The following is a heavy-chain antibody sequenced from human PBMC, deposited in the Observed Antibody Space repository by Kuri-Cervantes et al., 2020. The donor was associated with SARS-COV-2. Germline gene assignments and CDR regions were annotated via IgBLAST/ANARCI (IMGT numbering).Heavy chain of an antibody. V-gene: IGHV3-30*03. CDR1: GFTFSSYG. CDR3: AMAQWLVMSAFDI. Sequence: GGSLRLSCAASGFTFSSYGMHWVRQAPGKGLEWVAVISYDGSNKYYADSVKGRFTISRDNSKNTLYLQMNSLRAEDTAVYYCAMAQWLVMSAFDIWGQGTMVTVSS. CDR2: ISYDGSNK. J-gene: IGHJ3*02. D-gene: IGHD6-19*01.